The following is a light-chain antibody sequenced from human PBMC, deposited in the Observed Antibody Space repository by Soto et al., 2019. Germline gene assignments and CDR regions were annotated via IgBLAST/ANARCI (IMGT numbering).Light chain of an antibody. CDR1: QSVSSNY. CDR3: QQYGRSPT. J-gene: IGKJ1*01. CDR2: DAS. V-gene: IGKV3-20*01. Sequence: VVTQYQNTLSLSPGERATLSCRASQSVSSNYLAWYQQKLGQAPRLLIYDASRRATGIPDRFSGSGSGTDFTLTISRLEPEDFVVYYCQQYGRSPTFGQGTKVDIK.